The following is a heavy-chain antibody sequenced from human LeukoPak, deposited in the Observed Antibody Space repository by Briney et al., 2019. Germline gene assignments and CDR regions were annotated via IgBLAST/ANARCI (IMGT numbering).Heavy chain of an antibody. V-gene: IGHV1-69*13. CDR2: IIPIFGTA. CDR3: ARDPGNWFDP. J-gene: IGHJ5*02. CDR1: GGTFSSYA. Sequence: WASVTVSCKASGGTFSSYAISWVRQAPGQGLEWMGGIIPIFGTANYAQKFQGRVTITADESTSTAYMELSSLRSEDTAVYYCARDPGNWFDPWGQGTLVTVSS.